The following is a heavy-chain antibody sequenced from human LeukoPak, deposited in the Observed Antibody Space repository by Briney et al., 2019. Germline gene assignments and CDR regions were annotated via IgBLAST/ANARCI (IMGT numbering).Heavy chain of an antibody. CDR3: ARTIEMATISYFDY. CDR1: GFTFSSYA. D-gene: IGHD5-24*01. Sequence: GGSLRLSCAASGFTFSSYAMSWVRQAPGKGLEWVSVISGSGGSTDYADSVKGRFTISRDNSKNTLYLQMNSLRAEDTAVYYCARTIEMATISYFDYWGQGTLVTVSS. CDR2: ISGSGGST. J-gene: IGHJ4*02. V-gene: IGHV3-23*01.